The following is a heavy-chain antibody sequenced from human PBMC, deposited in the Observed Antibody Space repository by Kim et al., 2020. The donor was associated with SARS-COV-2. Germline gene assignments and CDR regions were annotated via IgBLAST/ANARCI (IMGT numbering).Heavy chain of an antibody. J-gene: IGHJ6*02. CDR2: ISSSGSTI. Sequence: GGSLRLSCAASGFTFSSYEMNWVRQAPGKGLEWGSYISSSGSTIYYADSVKGRFTISRDNAKNSLYLQMNSLRAEDTAVYYCDFRWQWPFYGMDVWGQGTTVTVSS. D-gene: IGHD6-19*01. CDR3: DFRWQWPFYGMDV. V-gene: IGHV3-48*03. CDR1: GFTFSSYE.